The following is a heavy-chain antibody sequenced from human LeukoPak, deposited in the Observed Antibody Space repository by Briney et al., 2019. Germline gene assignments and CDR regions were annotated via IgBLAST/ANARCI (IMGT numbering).Heavy chain of an antibody. CDR2: IWSDGSNE. J-gene: IGHJ4*02. CDR3: VTGGIATAGINY. Sequence: GGSLRLSCATAGLTFTDYGIHWVRQAPGKGPEWVTYIWSDGSNEHYADSVKGRFTISRDDSKSTVYLQMNSLRPEDTALYHCVTGGIATAGINYWGQGTLVTVSS. V-gene: IGHV3-30*02. D-gene: IGHD2-8*02. CDR1: GLTFTDYG.